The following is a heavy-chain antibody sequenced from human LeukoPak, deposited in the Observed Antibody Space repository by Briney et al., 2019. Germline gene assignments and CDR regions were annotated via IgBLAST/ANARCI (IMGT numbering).Heavy chain of an antibody. CDR1: GYTFTGYY. CDR3: ARRVPSSYGEADY. J-gene: IGHJ4*02. D-gene: IGHD4-17*01. Sequence: AASVKVSCKASGYTFTGYYMHWVRQAPGQGLEWMGWINPNSGGTNYAQKFQGRATMTRDTSISTAYMELSRLRSDDTAVYYCARRVPSSYGEADYWGQGTLVTVSS. V-gene: IGHV1-2*02. CDR2: INPNSGGT.